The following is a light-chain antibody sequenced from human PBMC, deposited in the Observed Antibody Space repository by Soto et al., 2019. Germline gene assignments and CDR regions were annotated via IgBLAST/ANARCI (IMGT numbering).Light chain of an antibody. CDR3: QQTYSVSIT. Sequence: IQMTQSPSSLSPSVGDRVIITCRASESVADYVNWYQQRPGKAPQLLISGTSFLHSGVPSRVSGGRSGTDYTLTISGLQPEDFATYYCQQTYSVSITFGQGTRL. J-gene: IGKJ5*01. CDR1: ESVADY. CDR2: GTS. V-gene: IGKV1-39*01.